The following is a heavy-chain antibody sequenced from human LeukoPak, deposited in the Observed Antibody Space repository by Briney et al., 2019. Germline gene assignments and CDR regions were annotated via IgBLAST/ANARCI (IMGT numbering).Heavy chain of an antibody. CDR3: AKDKYSSSSGWFDP. D-gene: IGHD6-6*01. V-gene: IGHV3-23*01. CDR1: GFTFSSYA. Sequence: PGGSLRLSCAASGFTFSSYAMSWVRQAPGKGLEWVSSISGSGGSTYYADSVKGRFTISRDNSKNTLYLQMNSLRAEDTAVYYCAKDKYSSSSGWFDPWGQGTLVTVSS. CDR2: ISGSGGST. J-gene: IGHJ5*02.